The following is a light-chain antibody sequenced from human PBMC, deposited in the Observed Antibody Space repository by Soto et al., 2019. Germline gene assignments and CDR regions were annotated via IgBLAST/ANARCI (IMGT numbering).Light chain of an antibody. J-gene: IGKJ5*01. V-gene: IGKV3-11*01. CDR2: AAS. Sequence: TRSPASLSVSPGERATLCFRAGQSIDSKLAWYQQRPGQAPRLLIYAASTRATGIPARFSGSGSGTDFTLTISSLEPEDSAVYYCQQRHMWPITFGQGTRLEIK. CDR1: QSIDSK. CDR3: QQRHMWPIT.